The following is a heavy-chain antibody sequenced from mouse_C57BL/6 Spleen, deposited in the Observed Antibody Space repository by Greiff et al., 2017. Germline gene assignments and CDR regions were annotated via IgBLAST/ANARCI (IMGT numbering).Heavy chain of an antibody. V-gene: IGHV1-69*01. CDR2: IDPSDSTT. Sequence: QVQLQQPGAELVMPGASVKLSCKASGYTFPSYWMHWVKQRPGQGLEWIGEIDPSDSTTNYNQTLKGKATLPVDKSSRTAYMQLSSLTTEDSAVYYCARGGQYWYFDVWGTGTTVTVSA. D-gene: IGHD3-3*01. CDR3: ARGGQYWYFDV. CDR1: GYTFPSYW. J-gene: IGHJ1*03.